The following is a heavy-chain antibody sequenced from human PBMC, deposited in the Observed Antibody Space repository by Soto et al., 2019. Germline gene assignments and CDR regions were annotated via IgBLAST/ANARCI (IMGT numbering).Heavy chain of an antibody. D-gene: IGHD5-12*01. CDR3: ASSRLLYGGLRNFDY. CDR2: INHSGST. J-gene: IGHJ4*02. Sequence: PSETLSLTCAVYGGSFSGYYWSWIRQPPGKGLEWIGEINHSGSTNYNPSLKSRVTISVDTSKNQFSLKLSSVTAADTAVYYCASSRLLYGGLRNFDYWGQGTLVTVSS. CDR1: GGSFSGYY. V-gene: IGHV4-34*01.